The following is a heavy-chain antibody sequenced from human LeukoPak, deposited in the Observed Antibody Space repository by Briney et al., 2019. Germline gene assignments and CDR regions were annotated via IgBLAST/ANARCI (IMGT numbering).Heavy chain of an antibody. V-gene: IGHV3-30*03. D-gene: IGHD3-22*01. CDR3: ARARGYDGSDYYYGFFDY. CDR2: ISYDGSNK. CDR1: GFTFSSYG. J-gene: IGHJ4*02. Sequence: GGSLRLSCAASGFTFSSYGMHWVRQAPGKGLEWVAVISYDGSNKYYADSVKGRFTISRDNSKNTLYLQMNSLRAEDTAVCYCARARGYDGSDYYYGFFDYWGQGTLVTVSS.